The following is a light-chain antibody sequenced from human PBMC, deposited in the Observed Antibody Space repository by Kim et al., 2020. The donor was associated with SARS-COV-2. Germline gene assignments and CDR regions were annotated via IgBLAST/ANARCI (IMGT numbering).Light chain of an antibody. CDR3: NSRDNSPYHVL. CDR2: GKN. CDR1: SLRNYY. J-gene: IGLJ1*01. V-gene: IGLV3-19*01. Sequence: SSELTQDPVVSVALGQTVRITCQGASLRNYYATWYQQKPGQAPLLVIYGKNNRPSGIPDRFSGSSSGSTASLTITGAQAEDEADFFCNSRDNSPYHVLFG.